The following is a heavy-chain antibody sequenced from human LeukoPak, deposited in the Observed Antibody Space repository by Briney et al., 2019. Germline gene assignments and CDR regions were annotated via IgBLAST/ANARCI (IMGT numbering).Heavy chain of an antibody. CDR3: AKFTHYYDSSGYWRAYYFDY. Sequence: GGSLRLSCAASGFTFSSYAMSWVRQAPGKGLEWVSAIRGSGGSTYYADSVKGRFTISRDNSKNTLYLQMNSLRAEDTAVYYCAKFTHYYDSSGYWRAYYFDYWGQGTLVTVSS. V-gene: IGHV3-23*01. J-gene: IGHJ4*02. CDR2: IRGSGGST. D-gene: IGHD3-22*01. CDR1: GFTFSSYA.